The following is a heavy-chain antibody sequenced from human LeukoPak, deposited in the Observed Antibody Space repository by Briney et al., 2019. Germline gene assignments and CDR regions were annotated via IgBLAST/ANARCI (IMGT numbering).Heavy chain of an antibody. J-gene: IGHJ6*02. CDR2: IYYSGST. CDR3: ARGDIVVVPAAPGYYGMDV. V-gene: IGHV4-59*01. CDR1: GGSISSYY. D-gene: IGHD2-2*01. Sequence: SETLSLTCTVSGGSISSYYWSWIRQPPGKGLEWSGYIYYSGSTNYNPSLKSRVTISVDTSKNQFSLKLSSVTAADTAVYYCARGDIVVVPAAPGYYGMDVWGQGTTVTVSS.